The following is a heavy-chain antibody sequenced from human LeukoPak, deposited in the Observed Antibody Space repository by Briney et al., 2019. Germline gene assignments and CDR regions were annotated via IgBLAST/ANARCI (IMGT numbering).Heavy chain of an antibody. Sequence: GGSLRLSCAASGFTFSSYAMSSVRQAPGKGLEWVSGISHSGSSIYYADSVKGRFTISRDNFKNTLYLQMDRLRVEDTAVYYCAMALDYWGQGTLVTVSS. V-gene: IGHV3-23*01. CDR2: ISHSGSSI. CDR1: GFTFSSYA. CDR3: AMALDY. J-gene: IGHJ4*02.